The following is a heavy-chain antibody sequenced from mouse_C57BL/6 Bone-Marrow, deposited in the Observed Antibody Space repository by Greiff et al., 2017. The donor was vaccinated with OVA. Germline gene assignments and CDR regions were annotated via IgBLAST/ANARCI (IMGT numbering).Heavy chain of an antibody. V-gene: IGHV6-3*01. CDR2: IRLKSDNYAT. D-gene: IGHD2-3*01. CDR3: TIYDGYSYARDY. Sequence: EVKVEESGGGLVQPGGSMKLSCVASGFTFSNYWMNWVRQSPEKGLEWVAQIRLKSDNYATHYAESVKGRFTISRDDSKSSVYLQMNNLRAEDTGIYYCTIYDGYSYARDYWGQGTSVTVSS. CDR1: GFTFSNYW. J-gene: IGHJ4*01.